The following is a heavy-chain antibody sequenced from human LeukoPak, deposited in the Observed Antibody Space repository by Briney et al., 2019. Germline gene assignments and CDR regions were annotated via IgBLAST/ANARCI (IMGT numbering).Heavy chain of an antibody. CDR3: ARDLYGDYYFDY. CDR2: IWYDGSNK. Sequence: GGSLRLSCAVFGFTLSSYGMHWVRQAPGKGLEWVAVIWYDGSNKYYADSVKGRFTISRDNSKNTLYLQMNSLRAEDTAVYYCARDLYGDYYFDYWGQGTLVTVSS. V-gene: IGHV3-33*01. J-gene: IGHJ4*02. D-gene: IGHD4-17*01. CDR1: GFTLSSYG.